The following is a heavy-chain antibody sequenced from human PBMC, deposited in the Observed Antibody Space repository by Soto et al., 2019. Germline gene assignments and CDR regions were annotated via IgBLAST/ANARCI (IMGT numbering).Heavy chain of an antibody. J-gene: IGHJ4*02. CDR3: ARADPAAGVGY. D-gene: IGHD2-8*01. CDR1: GDCVCSYD. CDR2: ISYSGST. Sequence: SDCLALTXAASGDCVCSYDLTWFRQSPGRGLEWIGYISYSGSTYYNPSLKSRVTISADTSKNQFSLRMNSMIAAYPAVCYCARADPAAGVGYWGQGTLVTVSS. V-gene: IGHV4-59*02.